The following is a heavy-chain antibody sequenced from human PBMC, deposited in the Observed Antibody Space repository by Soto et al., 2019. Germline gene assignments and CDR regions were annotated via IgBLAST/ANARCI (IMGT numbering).Heavy chain of an antibody. Sequence: DSVKVSCKASGDTFIANYLYWLLQAPGQGFEWMGWINPKSGGTKYPQKFQGRVTMTRDTSLSTVYMTLTRLTSDDTAVYYCARGLAKGGGSAGFDFWGQGTLVTVSS. V-gene: IGHV1-2*02. CDR3: ARGLAKGGGSAGFDF. D-gene: IGHD1-26*01. CDR1: GDTFIANY. CDR2: INPKSGGT. J-gene: IGHJ4*02.